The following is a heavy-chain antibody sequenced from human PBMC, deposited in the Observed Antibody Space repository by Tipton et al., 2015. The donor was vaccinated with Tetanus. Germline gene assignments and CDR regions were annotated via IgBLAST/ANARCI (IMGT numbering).Heavy chain of an antibody. D-gene: IGHD6-19*01. V-gene: IGHV1-69*06. CDR3: ARGYSSGWYIFDY. J-gene: IGHJ4*02. CDR1: GGTFANYA. Sequence: QLVQSGAEMKKPGSSVKVSCKASGGTFANYALSWVRQAPGQGLEWVGGITPIFGTTNSAPKFQGRVTMTRNTSISTAYMELSSLRSEDTAVYYCARGYSSGWYIFDYWGQGTLVTVSS. CDR2: ITPIFGTT.